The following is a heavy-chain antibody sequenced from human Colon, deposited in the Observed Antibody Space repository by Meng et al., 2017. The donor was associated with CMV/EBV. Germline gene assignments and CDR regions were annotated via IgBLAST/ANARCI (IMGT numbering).Heavy chain of an antibody. V-gene: IGHV3-23*01. CDR3: AKLGVYYSTSSTNF. D-gene: IGHD6-6*01. CDR2: VSHTGGST. J-gene: IGHJ4*02. Sequence: GESLKISCAASGFGFNNHAMSWVRQAPGKGLEWVSSVSHTGGSTHYADSVQGRFAISRDNSNNTLYLQMNSLRAEDTAIYYCAKLGVYYSTSSTNFWGQGTVVTVSS. CDR1: GFGFNNHA.